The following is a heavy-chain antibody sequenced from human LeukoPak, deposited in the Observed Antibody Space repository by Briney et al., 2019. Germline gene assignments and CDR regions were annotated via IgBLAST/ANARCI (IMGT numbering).Heavy chain of an antibody. CDR2: ISWNSGSI. Sequence: GGSLRLSCAASGFTFDDYAMHWVRQAPGKGLEWVSGISWNSGSIGYADSVKGRFTISRANDKNSLYLQMNSLRAEDTALYYCARGSGGDYRDYYYYGMDVWGQGTTVTVSS. V-gene: IGHV3-9*01. CDR3: ARGSGGDYRDYYYYGMDV. CDR1: GFTFDDYA. J-gene: IGHJ6*02. D-gene: IGHD4-17*01.